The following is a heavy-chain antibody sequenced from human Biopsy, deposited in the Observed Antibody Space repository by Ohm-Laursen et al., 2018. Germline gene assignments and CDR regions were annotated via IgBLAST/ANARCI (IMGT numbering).Heavy chain of an antibody. CDR2: IFYSANT. CDR3: ARATNSTGWPYYYFYGMDI. CDR1: GVSINGGRYY. D-gene: IGHD2/OR15-2a*01. V-gene: IGHV4-31*03. J-gene: IGHJ6*02. Sequence: SQTLSLTCTVSGVSINGGRYYWNWIRHHPGKGLEWIGNIFYSANTYYNPSLKSRVTISVDTSKNQFSLRLNSVTAADTAVYYCARATNSTGWPYYYFYGMDIWGQGTTVTVS.